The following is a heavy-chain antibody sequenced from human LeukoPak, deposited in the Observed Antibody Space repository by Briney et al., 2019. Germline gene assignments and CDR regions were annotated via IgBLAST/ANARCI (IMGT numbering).Heavy chain of an antibody. CDR3: ARGASSRITIFGVVSSRTNWFDP. Sequence: PSETLSLTCAVSGVSISSSNWWSWVRQPPGKGLEWIGEIYHSGSTNYNPSLKSRVTISVDKSKNQFSLKLSSVTAADTAVYYCARGASSRITIFGVVSSRTNWFDPWGQGTLVTVSS. V-gene: IGHV4-4*02. CDR1: GVSISSSNW. J-gene: IGHJ5*02. CDR2: IYHSGST. D-gene: IGHD3-3*01.